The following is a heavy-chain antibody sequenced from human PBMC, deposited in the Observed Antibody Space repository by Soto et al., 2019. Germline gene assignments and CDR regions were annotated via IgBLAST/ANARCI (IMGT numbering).Heavy chain of an antibody. J-gene: IGHJ4*02. D-gene: IGHD3-10*01. CDR2: ISWNSGSI. V-gene: IGHV3-9*01. CDR3: AKVPSSRYYDPVDYFDY. CDR1: GFTFDDYA. Sequence: EVQLVESGGGLVQPGRSLRLSCAASGFTFDDYAMHWVRQAPGKGLEWVSGISWNSGSIGYADSVKGRFTISRDNXXXXXXXXXXXXXXXXXXLYYCAKVPSSRYYDPVDYFDYWGQGTLVTVSS.